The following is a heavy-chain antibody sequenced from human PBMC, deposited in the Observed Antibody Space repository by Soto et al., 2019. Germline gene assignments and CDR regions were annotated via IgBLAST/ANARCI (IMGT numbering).Heavy chain of an antibody. CDR1: GGSFSGYY. CDR2: INHSGST. CDR3: ARGVRQPYNWFDP. V-gene: IGHV4-34*01. Sequence: SETLSLTCAVYGGSFSGYYWSWIRQPPGKGLEWIGEINHSGSTNYNPSLKSRVTISVDTSKNQFSLKLSSVTAADTAVYYCARGVRQPYNWFDPRGQGTLVTVSS. D-gene: IGHD3-10*01. J-gene: IGHJ5*02.